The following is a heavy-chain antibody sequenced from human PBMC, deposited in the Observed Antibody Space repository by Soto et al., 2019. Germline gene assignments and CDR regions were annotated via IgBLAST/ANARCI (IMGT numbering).Heavy chain of an antibody. CDR3: ARDIGSGWYYFDY. V-gene: IGHV3-30-3*01. CDR2: ISYGGSNK. CDR1: GFTFSSYA. D-gene: IGHD6-19*01. Sequence: PGGSLRLSCAASGFTFSSYAMHWVRQAPGKGLEWVAVISYGGSNKYYADSVKGRFTISRDNSKNTLYLQMNSLRAEDTAVYYCARDIGSGWYYFDYWGQGTLVTVSS. J-gene: IGHJ4*02.